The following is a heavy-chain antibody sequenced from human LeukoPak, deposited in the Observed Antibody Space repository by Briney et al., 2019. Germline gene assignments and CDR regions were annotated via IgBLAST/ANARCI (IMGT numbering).Heavy chain of an antibody. V-gene: IGHV3-48*03. Sequence: GGSLRLSCAASGFTFSSYEMNWVRQAPGKGLEWVSYISSSGSTIYYADSVKGRFTISRDNAKNSLYLQMNSLRAEDTAVYYCARVPRGYCSSTSCYGLDYWGQGTLVTVSS. CDR1: GFTFSSYE. CDR3: ARVPRGYCSSTSCYGLDY. J-gene: IGHJ4*02. CDR2: ISSSGSTI. D-gene: IGHD2-2*01.